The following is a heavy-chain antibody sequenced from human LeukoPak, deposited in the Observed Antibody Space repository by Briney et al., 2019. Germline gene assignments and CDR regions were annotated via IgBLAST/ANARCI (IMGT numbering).Heavy chain of an antibody. J-gene: IGHJ5*02. CDR1: GGSISSGSYY. CDR3: ARVERDLYDFWSGPKGWFDP. D-gene: IGHD3-3*01. CDR2: IYTSGST. Sequence: SETLSLTCTVSGGSISSGSYYWSWIRQPAGKGLEWIGRIYTSGSTNYNPSLKSRVTISVDTSKNQFSLKLSSVTAADTAVYYCARVERDLYDFWSGPKGWFDPWGQGTLVTVSS. V-gene: IGHV4-61*02.